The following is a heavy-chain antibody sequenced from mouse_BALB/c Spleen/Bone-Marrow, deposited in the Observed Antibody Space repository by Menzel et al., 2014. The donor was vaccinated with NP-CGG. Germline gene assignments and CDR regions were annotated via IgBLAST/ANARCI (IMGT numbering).Heavy chain of an antibody. CDR3: TFLVKEDFAY. CDR2: IYPGNSDT. D-gene: IGHD2-10*02. CDR1: GYSFXSYW. J-gene: IGHJ3*01. V-gene: IGHV1-5*01. Sequence: VQLQQSGTVLARPGASVKMSCKASGYSFXSYWMHWVKQRPGQGLEWIGAIYPGNSDTTYKQRFKGKAKLTAVTSASTAYMELSSLTNEDSAVYYCTFLVKEDFAYWGQGTLVTVSA.